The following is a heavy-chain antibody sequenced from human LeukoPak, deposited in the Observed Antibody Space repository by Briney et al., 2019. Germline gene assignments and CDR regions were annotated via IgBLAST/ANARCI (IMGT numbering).Heavy chain of an antibody. CDR1: GGSISGYY. CDR3: ARYCNGVNCFSFDY. V-gene: IGHV4-59*01. J-gene: IGHJ4*02. D-gene: IGHD2-15*01. CDR2: VYYSGST. Sequence: SETLSLTCTVSGGSISGYYWSWIRQPPGKGLEWIGYVYYSGSTNYNPSLKSRVTMSLDTSKNQFSLKLKSVTAADTPVYYCARYCNGVNCFSFDYWGQGALVTVSS.